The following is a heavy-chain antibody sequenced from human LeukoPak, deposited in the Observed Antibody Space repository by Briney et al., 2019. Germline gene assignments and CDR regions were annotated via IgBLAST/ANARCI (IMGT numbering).Heavy chain of an antibody. J-gene: IGHJ4*02. V-gene: IGHV4-30-2*01. CDR2: IYHSGST. CDR3: ARGVTIFGVVIRHFDY. Sequence: SETLSLTCAVYGGSFSGYSWSWIRQPPGKGLEWIGYIYHSGSTYYNPSLKSRVTISVDRSKNQFSLKLSSVTAADTAVYYCARGVTIFGVVIRHFDYWGQGTLVTVSS. CDR1: GGSFSGYS. D-gene: IGHD3-3*01.